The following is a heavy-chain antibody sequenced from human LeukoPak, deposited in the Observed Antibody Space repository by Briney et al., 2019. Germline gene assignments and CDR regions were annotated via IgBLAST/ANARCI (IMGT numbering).Heavy chain of an antibody. D-gene: IGHD2/OR15-2a*01. J-gene: IGHJ3*02. V-gene: IGHV3-7*01. CDR1: GFTFSSYW. Sequence: PGGSLRLSCAASGFTFSSYWMTWVRQAPGKGLEWVANIKQGGSEKYYVDSVKGRFTISRDNAKNSLYPQMNSLRAEDTAVYFCARDIGPYNSTTYYDAFDIWGQGTMVTVSS. CDR3: ARDIGPYNSTTYYDAFDI. CDR2: IKQGGSEK.